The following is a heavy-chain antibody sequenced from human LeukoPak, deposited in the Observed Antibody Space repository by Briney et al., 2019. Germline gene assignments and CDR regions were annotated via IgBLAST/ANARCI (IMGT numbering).Heavy chain of an antibody. D-gene: IGHD3-3*01. V-gene: IGHV4-59*01. J-gene: IGHJ6*02. Sequence: SETLSLTCTVSGGSISSYYWSWIRQPPGKGLEWIGYIYYSGSTNYNPSLKSRVTISVDTSKNQFSLKLSSVTAADTAVYYCARGRLTPNYYDFWSGGYYGMDVWGQGTTVTVSS. CDR3: ARGRLTPNYYDFWSGGYYGMDV. CDR2: IYYSGST. CDR1: GGSISSYY.